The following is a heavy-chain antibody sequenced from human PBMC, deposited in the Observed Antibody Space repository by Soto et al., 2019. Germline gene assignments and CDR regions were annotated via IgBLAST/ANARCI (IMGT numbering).Heavy chain of an antibody. V-gene: IGHV3-30-3*01. Sequence: HPGGSLRLSCAASGFTFSSYAMHWVRQAPGKGLEWVEVISYDGSNKYYADSVKGRFTISRDNSKNTLYLQMNSLRAEDTAVYYCEKDNGGSSSWYGMDVWGQGTTVTVSS. J-gene: IGHJ6*02. CDR3: EKDNGGSSSWYGMDV. CDR1: GFTFSSYA. CDR2: ISYDGSNK. D-gene: IGHD6-6*01.